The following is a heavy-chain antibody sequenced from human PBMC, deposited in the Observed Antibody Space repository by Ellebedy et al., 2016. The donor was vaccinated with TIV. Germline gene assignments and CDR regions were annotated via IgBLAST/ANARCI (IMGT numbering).Heavy chain of an antibody. CDR1: GLSFSDHY. D-gene: IGHD7-27*01. Sequence: GESLKISCEASGLSFSDHYMSWIRQAPGKGLEWVAYISGSAKTINYADSVKGRFTISRDNSKNTLFLQMNSLRADDTAVYYCAKEGTWAPPHYWGQGTLVTVSS. J-gene: IGHJ4*02. CDR3: AKEGTWAPPHY. V-gene: IGHV3-11*01. CDR2: ISGSAKTI.